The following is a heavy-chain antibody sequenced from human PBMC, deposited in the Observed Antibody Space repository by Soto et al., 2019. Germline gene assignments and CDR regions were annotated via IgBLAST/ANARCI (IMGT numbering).Heavy chain of an antibody. CDR2: MNPNSGNT. D-gene: IGHD4-17*01. V-gene: IGHV1-8*01. CDR1: GYTFTSYD. J-gene: IGHJ1*01. CDR3: ARGGDYGDYQSNEYFQH. Sequence: QVQLVQSGAEVKKPGASVKVSCKASGYTFTSYDINWVRQATGQGLEWMGWMNPNSGNTGYAQKFQGRVTMTRNTSISTAYMELSSLRSEATAVYYCARGGDYGDYQSNEYFQHWGQGTLVTVSS.